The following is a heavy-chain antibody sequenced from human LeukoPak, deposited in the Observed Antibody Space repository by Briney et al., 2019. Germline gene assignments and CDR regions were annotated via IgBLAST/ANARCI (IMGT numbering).Heavy chain of an antibody. D-gene: IGHD4-17*01. J-gene: IGHJ3*02. CDR2: ISGSGSAT. V-gene: IGHV3-23*01. CDR3: AKDQYGEAFDI. CDR1: GFTFRSYA. Sequence: QSGGSLRLSCAASGFTFRSYAMNWVRQAPGKGLEWVSAISGSGSATYYADSVKGRLAISRDNSKNTLYLQMNSLRAEDTAVYYCAKDQYGEAFDIWGPGTMVTVSS.